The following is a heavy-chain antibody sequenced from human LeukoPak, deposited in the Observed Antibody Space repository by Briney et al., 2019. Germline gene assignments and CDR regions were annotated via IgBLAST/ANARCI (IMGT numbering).Heavy chain of an antibody. V-gene: IGHV4-34*01. Sequence: SGTLSLTCAVYGGSFSGYYWSWIRQPPGKGLEWIGEINHSGSTNYNPSLKSRVTISVDTSKNQFSLKLSSVTAADTAVYYCARGGQQQLYYFDYWGQGTLVTVSS. CDR1: GGSFSGYY. D-gene: IGHD6-13*01. CDR3: ARGGQQQLYYFDY. J-gene: IGHJ4*02. CDR2: INHSGST.